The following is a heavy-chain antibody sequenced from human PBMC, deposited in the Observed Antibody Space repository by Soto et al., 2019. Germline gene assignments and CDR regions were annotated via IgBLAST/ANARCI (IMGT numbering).Heavy chain of an antibody. Sequence: QVQLVESGGGLVKAGGSLRLSCAASGFTFSDYYMSWIRQAPGKGLEWVSYISSSSTHTNYADSVKGRFTISRDNAKNSLYLQMNSLRAEDTAVYYCARDKGTRTMIGAFDIWCQRTMVTVSS. J-gene: IGHJ3*02. CDR2: ISSSSTHT. V-gene: IGHV3-11*05. CDR3: ARDKGTRTMIGAFDI. D-gene: IGHD3-22*01. CDR1: GFTFSDYY.